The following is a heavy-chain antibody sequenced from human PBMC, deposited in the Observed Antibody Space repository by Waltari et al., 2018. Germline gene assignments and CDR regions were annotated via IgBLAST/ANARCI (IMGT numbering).Heavy chain of an antibody. J-gene: IGHJ4*02. Sequence: QLQLQESGPGLVKPSETLSLTCTVSGDSISSPTYYWGRIRQPPGKGLEWIGTRYHSGGTFYSPSLQSRVSISLDTSKSQFSLKLRSVTATDTAVYYCARGVAVGGNTHLDYWGQGALVTVSS. CDR1: GDSISSPTYY. CDR2: RYHSGGT. D-gene: IGHD2-15*01. V-gene: IGHV4-39*07. CDR3: ARGVAVGGNTHLDY.